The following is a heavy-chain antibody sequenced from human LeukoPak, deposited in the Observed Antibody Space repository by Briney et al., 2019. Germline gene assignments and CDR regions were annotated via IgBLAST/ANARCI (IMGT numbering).Heavy chain of an antibody. Sequence: PGGSLRLSCAASGFTFSSYAMHWVRQAPGKGLEWVAVISYDGSNKYYADSVKGRFTISRDNSKNTLYLQMNSLRAEDTAVYYCARGLAAAAHLGPLGYWGQGTLVTVSS. D-gene: IGHD6-13*01. V-gene: IGHV3-30*04. CDR1: GFTFSSYA. CDR3: ARGLAAAAHLGPLGY. CDR2: ISYDGSNK. J-gene: IGHJ4*02.